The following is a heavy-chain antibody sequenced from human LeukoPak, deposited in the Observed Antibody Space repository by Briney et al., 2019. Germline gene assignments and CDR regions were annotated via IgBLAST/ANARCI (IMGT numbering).Heavy chain of an antibody. D-gene: IGHD6-13*01. V-gene: IGHV1-2*02. J-gene: IGHJ4*02. CDR3: ARGEGDSSSWPLNY. CDR2: INPNSGGT. Sequence: ASVKASCKASGYIFTGYYMHWVRQAPGQGLEWMGWINPNSGGTKYAQQFQGRVTMTRDTSISTAYMELSRLTSDDTAVYYCARGEGDSSSWPLNYWGQGTLVPVSP. CDR1: GYIFTGYY.